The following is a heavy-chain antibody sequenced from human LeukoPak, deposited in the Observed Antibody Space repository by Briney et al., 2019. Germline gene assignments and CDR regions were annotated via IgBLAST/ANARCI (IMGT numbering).Heavy chain of an antibody. J-gene: IGHJ6*02. CDR3: ARDWPETFRETGHYCGIDV. CDR1: GGSISSYY. D-gene: IGHD1-14*01. CDR2: IYYSGST. V-gene: IGHV4-59*01. Sequence: PSETLSLTCTVSGGSISSYYWSWIRQPPGKGLEWIGYIYYSGSTNYNPSLKSRVTISVDTSKNQFSLKLSSVTAADTAVYYCARDWPETFRETGHYCGIDVWGQGTTVTVSS.